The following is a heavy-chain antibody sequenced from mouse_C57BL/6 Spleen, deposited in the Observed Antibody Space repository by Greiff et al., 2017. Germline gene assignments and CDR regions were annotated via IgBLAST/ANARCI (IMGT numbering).Heavy chain of an antibody. Sequence: VKLMESGPELVKPGASVKISCKASGYAFSSSWMNWVKQRPGKGLEWIGRIYPGDGDTNYNGKFKGKATLTADKSSSTAYMQLSSLTSEDSAVYFCARGGDSSGLLAYWGQGTLVTVSA. CDR1: GYAFSSSW. D-gene: IGHD3-2*02. J-gene: IGHJ3*01. CDR3: ARGGDSSGLLAY. V-gene: IGHV1-82*01. CDR2: IYPGDGDT.